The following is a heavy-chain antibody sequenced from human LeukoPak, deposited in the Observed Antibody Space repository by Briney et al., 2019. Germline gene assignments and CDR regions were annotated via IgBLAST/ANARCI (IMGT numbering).Heavy chain of an antibody. Sequence: GGSLRLSCAASGFSFSSYEMNWVRQAPGKGLEWVSYISSSGSTIYYADSVKGRFTISRDNAKNSLYLQMNSLRAEDTAVYYCARRAGGYSHPYDYWGQGILVTVSS. V-gene: IGHV3-48*03. D-gene: IGHD4-23*01. J-gene: IGHJ4*02. CDR2: ISSSGSTI. CDR1: GFSFSSYE. CDR3: ARRAGGYSHPYDY.